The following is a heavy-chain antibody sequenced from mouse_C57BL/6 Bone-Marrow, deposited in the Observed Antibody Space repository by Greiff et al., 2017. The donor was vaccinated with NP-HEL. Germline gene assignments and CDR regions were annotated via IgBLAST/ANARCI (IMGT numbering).Heavy chain of an antibody. D-gene: IGHD2-2*01. CDR3: ARYEATMVPFAY. CDR2: IRNKANGYTT. V-gene: IGHV7-3*01. CDR1: GFTFTDYY. J-gene: IGHJ3*01. Sequence: EVKLMESGGGLVQPGGSLSLSCAASGFTFTDYYMSWVRQPPGKALEWLGFIRNKANGYTTEYSASVKGRFTISRDNSQSILYLQMNALRAEDSATYYCARYEATMVPFAYWGQGTLVTVSA.